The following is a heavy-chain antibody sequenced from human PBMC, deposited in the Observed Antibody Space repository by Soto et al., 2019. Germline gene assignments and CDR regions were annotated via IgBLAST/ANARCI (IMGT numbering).Heavy chain of an antibody. V-gene: IGHV1-2*02. CDR3: ARHSGYDYVFDY. J-gene: IGHJ4*02. Sequence: QVQLVQSGAEVKKPGASVKVSCKASGYTFTGYYIHWVRQAPGQGLEWMGWINPNNGDTNYARKLQGRVTMTRDTSTSTAYMEMSSLTFDDTAVYYCARHSGYDYVFDYWGQGTLFTVSS. CDR1: GYTFTGYY. CDR2: INPNNGDT. D-gene: IGHD5-12*01.